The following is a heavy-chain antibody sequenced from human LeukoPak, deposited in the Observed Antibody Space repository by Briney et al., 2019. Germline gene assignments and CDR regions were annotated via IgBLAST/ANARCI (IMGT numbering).Heavy chain of an antibody. CDR1: GFSFSTYN. CDR2: ITSGSSYI. Sequence: GGSLRLSCAASGFSFSTYNVNWVRQAPGQRLEWVSSITSGSSYIYYADSVKGRFTISRDNAKSSLYLQMDSLRAEDTAVYYCARDPCSGNYGAYYYYYMDVWGKGTTVTISS. D-gene: IGHD1-26*01. V-gene: IGHV3-21*01. J-gene: IGHJ6*03. CDR3: ARDPCSGNYGAYYYYYMDV.